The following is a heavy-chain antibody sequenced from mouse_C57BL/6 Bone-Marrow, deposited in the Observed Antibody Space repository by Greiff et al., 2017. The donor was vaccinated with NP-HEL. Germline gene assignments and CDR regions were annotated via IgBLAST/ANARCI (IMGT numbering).Heavy chain of an antibody. CDR2: IYPGGGYT. CDR1: GYTFTNYW. Sequence: VQLQQSGAELVRPGTSVKMSRKASGYTFTNYWIGWAKQRPGHGLEWIGDIYPGGGYTNYNEKFKGKATLTADKSSSTAYMQFSSLTSEDSAIYYCARYYYGIAMDYWGQGTSVTVSS. CDR3: ARYYYGIAMDY. V-gene: IGHV1-63*01. J-gene: IGHJ4*01. D-gene: IGHD1-1*01.